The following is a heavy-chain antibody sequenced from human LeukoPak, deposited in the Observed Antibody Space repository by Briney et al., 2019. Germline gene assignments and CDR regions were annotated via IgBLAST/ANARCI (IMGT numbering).Heavy chain of an antibody. Sequence: ASVKVSCKASGYTFTSYYMHWVRQAPGQGLEWMGIINPSGCSTSYAQKFQGRVTITRDTSTSTVYMELSRLRSEDTAVYYCARGLEPFTGYYYYYYMDVWGKGTTVTVSS. CDR1: GYTFTSYY. CDR2: INPSGCST. J-gene: IGHJ6*03. V-gene: IGHV1-46*01. D-gene: IGHD1-1*01. CDR3: ARGLEPFTGYYYYYYMDV.